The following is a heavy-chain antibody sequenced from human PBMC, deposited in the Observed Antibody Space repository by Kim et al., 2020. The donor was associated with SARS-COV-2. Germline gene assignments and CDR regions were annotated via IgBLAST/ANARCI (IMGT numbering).Heavy chain of an antibody. D-gene: IGHD3-10*01. Sequence: ADTGKCRFTNTRDNSKNTRDLQMNSLRAEDTAVYYCARDGSGSYFSGFDPWGQGTLVTVSS. V-gene: IGHV3-30*01. J-gene: IGHJ5*02. CDR3: ARDGSGSYFSGFDP.